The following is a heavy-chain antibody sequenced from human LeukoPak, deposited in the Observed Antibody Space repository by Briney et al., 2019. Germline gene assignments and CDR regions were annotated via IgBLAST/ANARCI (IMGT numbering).Heavy chain of an antibody. CDR1: GFAFSSYW. J-gene: IGHJ4*02. CDR3: ANQAYSQFDY. V-gene: IGHV3-7*01. D-gene: IGHD4-11*01. Sequence: QPGGSLRLSCVASGFAFSSYWMSWVRQAPGKGLELVANISPDGSAEDYVDSVRGRFAISRDNAKRSLYLQMNGLSPEDTAVYYCANQAYSQFDYWGQGTLVSVSS. CDR2: ISPDGSAE.